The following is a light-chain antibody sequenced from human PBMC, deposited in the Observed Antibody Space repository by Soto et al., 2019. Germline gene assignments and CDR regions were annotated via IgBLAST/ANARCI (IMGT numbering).Light chain of an antibody. CDR3: QPTYTPPWT. Sequence: DIQMTQSPSSLSASVGDRVTITCRANQNINWYQQKPGKAPRLLIYAASNLQSGVPSRFSGIRSGTDFTLTISSLQPEDFATYYCQPTYTPPWTFGQGTKVEIK. V-gene: IGKV1-39*01. CDR2: AAS. J-gene: IGKJ1*01. CDR1: QNI.